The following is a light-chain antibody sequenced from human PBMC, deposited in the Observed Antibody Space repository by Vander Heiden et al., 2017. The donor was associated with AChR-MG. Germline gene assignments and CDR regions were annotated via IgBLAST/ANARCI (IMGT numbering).Light chain of an antibody. CDR2: DDS. J-gene: IGLJ3*02. Sequence: LTQPPPVSSTPGQTARITCGGNNIGSNSVHWYQQKPGQAPVLVVYDDSDRPSGLPERFSGSNSGTTATLTISRVEAGDEADYYCQVWDSSSDHWVFGGGTKLTVL. CDR1: NIGSNS. V-gene: IGLV3-21*02. CDR3: QVWDSSSDHWV.